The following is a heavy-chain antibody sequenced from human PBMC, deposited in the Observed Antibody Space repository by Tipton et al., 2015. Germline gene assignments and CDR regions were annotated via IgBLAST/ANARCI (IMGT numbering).Heavy chain of an antibody. CDR3: AKDTGASYFDSSGLTD. Sequence: SLGLSCAVSGFTFDDYAMHWVRQSPRKGLEWVAAISWDGGDVVYADSVRGRFTVSRDNAKNSLYLQMHSLRPDDTAFYFCAKDTGASYFDSSGLTDWGLGTQVTVSS. V-gene: IGHV3-9*01. J-gene: IGHJ4*02. CDR2: ISWDGGDV. CDR1: GFTFDDYA. D-gene: IGHD3-22*01.